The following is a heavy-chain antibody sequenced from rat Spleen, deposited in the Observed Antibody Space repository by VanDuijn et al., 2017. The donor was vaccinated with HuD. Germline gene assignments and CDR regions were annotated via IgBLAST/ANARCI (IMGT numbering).Heavy chain of an antibody. CDR3: ARHGYNYYWYFDF. V-gene: IGHV5-22*01. J-gene: IGHJ1*01. Sequence: EVQLVESGGGLVQPGGSLKLSCAASGFGFSDYYMAWVRQAPKKGLEWVASISYEGTTTYYGDSVKGRFTISRDNAKSTLYLQMNSLRSEDTATYYCARHGYNYYWYFDFWGPGTMVTVSS. D-gene: IGHD1-9*01. CDR2: ISYEGTTT. CDR1: GFGFSDYY.